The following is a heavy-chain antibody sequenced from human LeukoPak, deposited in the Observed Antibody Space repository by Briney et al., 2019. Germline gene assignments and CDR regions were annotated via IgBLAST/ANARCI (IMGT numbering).Heavy chain of an antibody. CDR1: GFSFSSYA. J-gene: IGHJ3*02. CDR3: AKGKINHDGAFDI. V-gene: IGHV3-23*01. D-gene: IGHD3-16*01. Sequence: GGSLRPSCVASGFSFSSYAMSWVRQAPGKGLEWVSGISDSGGITYYADSVKGRFTISRDNSKNTLYLQMNSLRAEDTALYYCAKGKINHDGAFDIWGLGTMVTVSS. CDR2: ISDSGGIT.